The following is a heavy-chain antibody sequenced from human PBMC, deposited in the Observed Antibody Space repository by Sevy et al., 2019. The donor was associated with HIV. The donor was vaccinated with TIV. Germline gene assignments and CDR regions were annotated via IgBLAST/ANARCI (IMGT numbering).Heavy chain of an antibody. D-gene: IGHD2-15*01. J-gene: IGHJ6*02. CDR3: AKDGSSPMRVVVALTYYYYGMDV. Sequence: GGSLRLSCAASGFTFSSYAMRWVRQAPGKGLEWVSAISGSGGSTYYADSVKGRFTISRDNSKNTLYLQMSILRAEDTAVYYCAKDGSSPMRVVVALTYYYYGMDVWGQGTTVTVSS. V-gene: IGHV3-23*01. CDR1: GFTFSSYA. CDR2: ISGSGGST.